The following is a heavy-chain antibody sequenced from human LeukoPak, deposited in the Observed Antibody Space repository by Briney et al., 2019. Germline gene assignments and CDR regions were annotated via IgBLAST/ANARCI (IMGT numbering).Heavy chain of an antibody. Sequence: KTSETLSLTCTVSGGSISSGGYYWSWIRQHPGKGLEWIGYIYYSGSTYYNPSLKSRVTISVDTSKNQFSLKLSSVTAVDTAMYYCARKEDGHRPLDVWGKGTTVTVSS. CDR2: IYYSGST. CDR3: ARKEDGHRPLDV. CDR1: GGSISSGGYY. V-gene: IGHV4-31*03. J-gene: IGHJ6*04. D-gene: IGHD5-24*01.